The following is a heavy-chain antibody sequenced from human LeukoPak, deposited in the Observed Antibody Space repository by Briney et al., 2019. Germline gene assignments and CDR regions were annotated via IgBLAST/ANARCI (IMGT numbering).Heavy chain of an antibody. V-gene: IGHV3-23*01. CDR1: GLTFSRYA. J-gene: IGHJ3*02. CDR2: IGAGGGFT. CDR3: AKESNAFDI. Sequence: GGSLRLSCAASGLTFSRYAMNWVRQAPGKGLEWVSVIGAGGGFTHYADSVKDRFTISSDNSKHTLYLQMNSLRAEDTALYFCAKESNAFDIWGQGTMVTVSS.